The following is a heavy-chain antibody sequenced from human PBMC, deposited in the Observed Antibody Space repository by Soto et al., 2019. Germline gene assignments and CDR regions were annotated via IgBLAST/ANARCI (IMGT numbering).Heavy chain of an antibody. CDR2: ISAYNGKT. V-gene: IGHV1-18*01. D-gene: IGHD3-10*01. CDR3: ARDKGFGESDV. J-gene: IGHJ6*02. Sequence: QVQLVQSGAEVKKPGASVKVSCKASGYSFTSYGISWVRQAPGQGLEWMGWISAYNGKTNYAEKLQGRVTMTTDTSTSRGYMELRSVRSDDTAVYYWARDKGFGESDVWGQGTTVTVSS. CDR1: GYSFTSYG.